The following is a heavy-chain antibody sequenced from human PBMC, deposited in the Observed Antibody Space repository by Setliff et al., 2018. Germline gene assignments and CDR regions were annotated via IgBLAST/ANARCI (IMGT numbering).Heavy chain of an antibody. CDR2: IYTTWST. Sequence: SETLSLTCTVSGGSVGDSYYYWNWIRQPAGKGLEWIGRIYTTWSTNYNPSLKSRVTMSVDTSKNHVSLKLSSVTAADTAVYYCAREGRWDYSYPTYWGQGILVTVSS. J-gene: IGHJ4*02. D-gene: IGHD4-4*01. CDR1: GGSVGDSYYY. V-gene: IGHV4-61*02. CDR3: AREGRWDYSYPTY.